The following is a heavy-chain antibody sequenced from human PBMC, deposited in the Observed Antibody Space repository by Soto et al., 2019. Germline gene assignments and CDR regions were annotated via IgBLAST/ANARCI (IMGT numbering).Heavy chain of an antibody. CDR2: VNPDSGGT. V-gene: IGHV1-2*02. Sequence: SXKVSCKASGYTXTRYYVYCVRQARGQGLDCVGWVNPDSGGTSYNPEFQGRLTLTRDTSSSTVYMELSSLSSDDTAVYYCVRSLFAGASTLGYWGQGTLVTV. J-gene: IGHJ4*02. CDR3: VRSLFAGASTLGY. D-gene: IGHD3-16*01. CDR1: GYTXTRYY.